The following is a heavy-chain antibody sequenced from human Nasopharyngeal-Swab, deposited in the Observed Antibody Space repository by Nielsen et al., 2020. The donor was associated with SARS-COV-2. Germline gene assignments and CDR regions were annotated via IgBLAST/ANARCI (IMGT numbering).Heavy chain of an antibody. J-gene: IGHJ4*02. CDR2: IWYDGTNK. V-gene: IGHV3-33*01. D-gene: IGHD3-22*01. Sequence: LKISGKASGFSVTSHGMHWVRQAPGKGLEWVAVIWYDGTNKFYADSVKGRFTISRDNSKNTLYLQMNSLRAEDTAMYYCHLSSGYDGYINYWGQGTLVTVSS. CDR1: GFSVTSHG. CDR3: HLSSGYDGYINY.